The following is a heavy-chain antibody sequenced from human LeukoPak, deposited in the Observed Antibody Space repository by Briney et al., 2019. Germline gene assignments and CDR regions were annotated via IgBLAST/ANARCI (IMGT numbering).Heavy chain of an antibody. CDR2: IRDSAYRT. V-gene: IGHV3-23*01. J-gene: IGHJ3*02. D-gene: IGHD3-10*01. Sequence: GGSLRLSCAASRFTFSNYAMSWVRQAPGKGLEWVSSIRDSAYRTYYADSVKGRFTISRDNSKNTLYLQMNSLRAEDTAVYYCARGRHGSGSYSSDAFDIWGQGTMVTVSS. CDR1: RFTFSNYA. CDR3: ARGRHGSGSYSSDAFDI.